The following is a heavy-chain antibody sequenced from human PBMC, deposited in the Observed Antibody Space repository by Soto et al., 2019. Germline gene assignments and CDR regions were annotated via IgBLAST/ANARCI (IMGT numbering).Heavy chain of an antibody. V-gene: IGHV1-18*04. Sequence: QVQLVQSGAEVKKPGASVKVSCKASGYTFTNYGISWVRQAPGQGLEWMGWISTNSGHTDYAQNLRGRVTMTTDTTTATADMALRSLRAHDTAVSYCAREASRQLAPWGQGALVTVSS. CDR2: ISTNSGHT. CDR1: GYTFTNYG. CDR3: AREASRQLAP. J-gene: IGHJ5*02.